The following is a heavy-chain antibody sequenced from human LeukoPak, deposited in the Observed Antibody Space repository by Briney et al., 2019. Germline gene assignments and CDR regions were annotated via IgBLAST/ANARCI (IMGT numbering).Heavy chain of an antibody. J-gene: IGHJ5*02. V-gene: IGHV1-69*13. Sequence: SVKVSCKASGGTFSSYAISWVRQAPGQGLEWMGGIIPIFGTANYAQKSQGRVTITADEPTSTAYMELSSLRSEDTAVYYCARDRYYSNANWFDPWGQGTLVTVSS. CDR1: GGTFSSYA. CDR2: IIPIFGTA. CDR3: ARDRYYSNANWFDP. D-gene: IGHD4-11*01.